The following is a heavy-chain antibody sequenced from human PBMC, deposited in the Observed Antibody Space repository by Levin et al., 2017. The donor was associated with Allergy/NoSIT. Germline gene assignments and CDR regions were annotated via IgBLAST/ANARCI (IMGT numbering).Heavy chain of an antibody. V-gene: IGHV3-30-3*01. CDR2: VSNDGSTI. Sequence: GESLKISCTASGFTLRSYVMHWVRQAPGKGLEWVAVVSNDGSTIVYADSVKGRFTISRDNSKDTLDLEMTSLRDDDTAVFYCATEGGSSGRAGYFDHWGLGTLVTVSS. D-gene: IGHD6-19*01. CDR1: GFTLRSYV. CDR3: ATEGGSSGRAGYFDH. J-gene: IGHJ4*02.